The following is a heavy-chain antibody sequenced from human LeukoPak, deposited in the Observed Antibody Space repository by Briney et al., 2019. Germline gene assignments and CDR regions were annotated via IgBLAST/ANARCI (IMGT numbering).Heavy chain of an antibody. CDR3: ARFGYSSSWSDY. D-gene: IGHD6-13*01. V-gene: IGHV4-34*01. J-gene: IGHJ4*02. CDR2: INHSGST. CDR1: GGSFSGYY. Sequence: PSETLSLTCAVYGGSFSGYYWSWIRQPPGKGLEWIGEINHSGSTNYNPSLKSRVTISVDTSKNQFSLKLSSVTAADTAVYYCARFGYSSSWSDYWGQGTLVTVSS.